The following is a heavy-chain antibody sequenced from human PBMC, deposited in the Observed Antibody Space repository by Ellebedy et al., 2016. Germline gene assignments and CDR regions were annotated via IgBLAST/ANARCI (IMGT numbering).Heavy chain of an antibody. Sequence: SETLSLXXTVSGGSISSYYWSWIRQPPGKGLEWIGYIYYSGSTNYNPSLKSRVTISVDTSKNQFSLKLSSVTAADTAVYYCARGYQPALVGATSWFNPWGQGTLVTVSS. CDR3: ARGYQPALVGATSWFNP. D-gene: IGHD1-26*01. J-gene: IGHJ5*02. CDR2: IYYSGST. V-gene: IGHV4-59*01. CDR1: GGSISSYY.